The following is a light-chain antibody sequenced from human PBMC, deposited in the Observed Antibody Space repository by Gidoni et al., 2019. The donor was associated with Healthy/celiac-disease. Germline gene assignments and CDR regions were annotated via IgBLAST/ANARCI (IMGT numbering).Light chain of an antibody. J-gene: IGKJ4*01. V-gene: IGKV1-5*03. Sequence: DIQITPSPSTLSASVGDRVTIPCRASQSISSWLAWYQQKPGKAPKLLIYKASSLESGVPSRFSGSGSGTEFTLTISSLQPDDLATYYCQQYNSYPLTFGGGTKVEIK. CDR3: QQYNSYPLT. CDR2: KAS. CDR1: QSISSW.